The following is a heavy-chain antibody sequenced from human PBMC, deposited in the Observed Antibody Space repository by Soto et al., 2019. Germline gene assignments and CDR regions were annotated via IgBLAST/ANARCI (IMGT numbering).Heavy chain of an antibody. D-gene: IGHD6-13*01. CDR1: GFTFNNYG. CDR3: ARDTGVAAADLDY. J-gene: IGHJ4*02. V-gene: IGHV3-33*01. CDR2: IWYDGSNK. Sequence: QVQLVESGGGVVQPGTSLRLSCAASGFTFNNYGFHWVRQAPGKGLEWVAVIWYDGSNKYYADAVKGRFTISRDNSKNTLYVQMNSLRVEDTAAYYCARDTGVAAADLDYWGQGTLVTVSS.